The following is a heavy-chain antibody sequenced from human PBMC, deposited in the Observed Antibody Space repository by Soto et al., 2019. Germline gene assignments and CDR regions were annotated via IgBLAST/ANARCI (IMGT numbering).Heavy chain of an antibody. J-gene: IGHJ4*02. V-gene: IGHV3-66*01. CDR2: IYSGGNT. Sequence: GGSLRLSCAASGFTVSGDYMSWVRQAPGKGLEWVSVIYSGGNTYYADSVKGRFTISRDNSKNTLYLQMNSLRAEDTAVYYCATAGYTSSKYYFDYWGQGTLVTVSS. CDR3: ATAGYTSSKYYFDY. D-gene: IGHD6-13*01. CDR1: GFTVSGDY.